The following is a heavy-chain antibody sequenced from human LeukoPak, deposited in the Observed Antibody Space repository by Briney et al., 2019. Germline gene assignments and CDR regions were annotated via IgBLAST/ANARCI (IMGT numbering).Heavy chain of an antibody. D-gene: IGHD1-14*01. J-gene: IGHJ4*02. V-gene: IGHV4-39*07. Sequence: PSETLSLTCTVSGGSISSSSYYWGWIRQPPGKGLEWIGSIYYSGSTYYNPSLKSRVTISVDTSKNQFSLKLSSVTAADTAVYYCVSSLEPHYLKFDYWGQGTLVTVSS. CDR1: GGSISSSSYY. CDR2: IYYSGST. CDR3: VSSLEPHYLKFDY.